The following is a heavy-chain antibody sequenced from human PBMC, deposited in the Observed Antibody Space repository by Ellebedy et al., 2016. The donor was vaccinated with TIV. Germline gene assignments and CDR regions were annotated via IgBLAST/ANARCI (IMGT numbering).Heavy chain of an antibody. CDR3: ARRGSYGDYAVQVNNWFDS. J-gene: IGHJ5*01. CDR1: GFSFRSYW. D-gene: IGHD4-17*01. CDR2: LRHDGNEE. Sequence: PGGSLRLSCKGSGFSFRSYWMSWVRQAPGKGLEWVANLRHDGNEEYYADSVKGRFTISRDNAKNSLYLQMNSLRVEDTAVYYCARRGSYGDYAVQVNNWFDSWGQGTLVTVSS. V-gene: IGHV3-7*01.